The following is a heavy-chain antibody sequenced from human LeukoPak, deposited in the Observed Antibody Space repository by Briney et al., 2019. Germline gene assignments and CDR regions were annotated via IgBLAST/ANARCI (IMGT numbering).Heavy chain of an antibody. CDR1: GFTFSSYA. V-gene: IGHV3-23*01. J-gene: IGHJ4*02. D-gene: IGHD3-9*01. CDR3: ARRDILTEVFDY. Sequence: GASLRLSCAASGFTFSSYAMSWVRQAPGKGLEWVSAISGSGGSTYYADSVKGRFTISRDNSKNTPYLQMNSLRAEDTAVYYCARRDILTEVFDYWGQGTLVTVSS. CDR2: ISGSGGST.